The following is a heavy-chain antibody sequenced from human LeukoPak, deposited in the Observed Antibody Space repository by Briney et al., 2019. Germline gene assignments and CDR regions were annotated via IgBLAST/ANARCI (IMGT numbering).Heavy chain of an antibody. CDR3: ARFTYYYGSGSPATLNYFDY. CDR2: INPSGGST. V-gene: IGHV1-46*01. J-gene: IGHJ4*02. D-gene: IGHD3-10*01. CDR1: GYTFTSYY. Sequence: ASVKVSCKASGYTFTSYYMHWVRQAPGQGLEWMGIINPSGGSTSYAQKFQGRATMTRDTSTSTVYMELSSLRSEDTAVYYCARFTYYYGSGSPATLNYFDYWGQGTLVTVSS.